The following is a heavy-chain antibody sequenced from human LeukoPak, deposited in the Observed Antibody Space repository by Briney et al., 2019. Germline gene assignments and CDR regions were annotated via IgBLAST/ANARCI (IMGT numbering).Heavy chain of an antibody. CDR3: SISPSWGV. J-gene: IGHJ6*04. Sequence: GGSLRLSCAASGFTVINNYMTWVRQAPGKGLEWVSVIYSGGTTHYADSVKGRFTISRDNSKNTLYLQMNSLGVDDTAVYYCSISPSWGVWGKGTTVTVSS. D-gene: IGHD3-16*01. CDR1: GFTVINNY. V-gene: IGHV3-53*01. CDR2: IYSGGTT.